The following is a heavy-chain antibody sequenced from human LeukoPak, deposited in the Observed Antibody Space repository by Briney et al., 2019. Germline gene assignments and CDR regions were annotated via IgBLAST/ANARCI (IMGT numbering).Heavy chain of an antibody. CDR2: INHSGST. CDR3: ARTHYGGNEHFQH. D-gene: IGHD4-23*01. CDR1: GGSFSGYY. J-gene: IGHJ1*01. Sequence: SETLSLTCAVYGGSFSGYYWSWIRQPPGKGLEWIGKINHSGSTNYNPSLKSRVTISVDTSKNQFSLKLSSVTAADTAVYYCARTHYGGNEHFQHWGQGTLVTVSS. V-gene: IGHV4-34*01.